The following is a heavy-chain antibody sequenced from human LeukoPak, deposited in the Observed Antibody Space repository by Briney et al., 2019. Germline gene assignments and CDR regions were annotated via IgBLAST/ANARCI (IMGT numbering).Heavy chain of an antibody. CDR3: ARERSSGRLDY. D-gene: IGHD6-19*01. J-gene: IGHJ4*02. CDR2: IYYSGNT. V-gene: IGHV4-31*02. Sequence: RWVRQHRGRGVGWFGYIYYSGNTYYNPSLKSRVTISVDTSKNQFSLKVSSVTAADTAVYYCARERSSGRLDYWGQGTLVTVSS.